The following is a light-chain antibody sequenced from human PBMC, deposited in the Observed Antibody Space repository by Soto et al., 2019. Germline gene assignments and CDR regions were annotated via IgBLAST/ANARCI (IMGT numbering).Light chain of an antibody. J-gene: IGKJ1*01. CDR3: QQYNSYST. CDR1: QSISTS. V-gene: IGKV1-5*01. Sequence: IQMTQSPSSLSASVGDRVTITCRSSQSISTSLNWYQQKPGKAPNLLIFTSSNLESGVPSRFSGSASGTEFTLTISSLQPDDFATYYCQQYNSYSTFGQGTKVDIK. CDR2: TSS.